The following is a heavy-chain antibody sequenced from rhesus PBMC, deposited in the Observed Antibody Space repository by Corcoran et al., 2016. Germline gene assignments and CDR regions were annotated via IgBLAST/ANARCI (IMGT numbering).Heavy chain of an antibody. D-gene: IGHD5-24*01. V-gene: IGHV1-200*01. CDR1: GYTFASYS. Sequence: QVQLVQSGAEVKKPGASVKLSCKASGYTFASYSINWVRQAPEKGLEGMGWINPSNDNTGYAQKFQGRVTMTRDTSTSTAYMELSSLRSEDTAVYYCARGQYSGYTPFDYWGQGVLVTVSS. CDR2: INPSNDNT. J-gene: IGHJ4*01. CDR3: ARGQYSGYTPFDY.